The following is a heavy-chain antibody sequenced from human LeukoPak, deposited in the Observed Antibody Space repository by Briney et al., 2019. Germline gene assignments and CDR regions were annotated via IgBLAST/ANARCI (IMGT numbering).Heavy chain of an antibody. J-gene: IGHJ3*02. CDR2: INHSGST. D-gene: IGHD3-22*01. Sequence: SETLSLTCAVYGGSFSGYYWSWIRQPPGKGLEWIGEINHSGSTNYNPSLKSRVTISVDTSKNQFSLKLSSVTAADTAVYYCARRSGDSSGYFHAFDIWGQGTMVTVSS. CDR1: GGSFSGYY. CDR3: ARRSGDSSGYFHAFDI. V-gene: IGHV4-34*01.